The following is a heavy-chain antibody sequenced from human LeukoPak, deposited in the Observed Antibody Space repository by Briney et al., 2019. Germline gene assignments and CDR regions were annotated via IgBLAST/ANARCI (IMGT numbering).Heavy chain of an antibody. CDR2: ISSSGGYI. J-gene: IGHJ4*02. CDR1: GFTFSSYS. CDR3: ARVVSGGWPADY. Sequence: KPGGSLRLSCAASGFTFSSYSMNWVRQAPGKGLEWVSSISSSGGYIYYADSLKGRFTISRDNAKNPLYLQMNSLRAEDTAVYYCARVVSGGWPADYWGQGTLVTVSS. D-gene: IGHD1-26*01. V-gene: IGHV3-21*01.